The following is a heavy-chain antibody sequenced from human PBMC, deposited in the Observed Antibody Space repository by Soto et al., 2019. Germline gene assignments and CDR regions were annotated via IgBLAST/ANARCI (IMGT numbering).Heavy chain of an antibody. CDR1: GFTFTSYW. J-gene: IGHJ5*02. V-gene: IGHV3-74*01. CDR3: TRSITGYSYADT. CDR2: INSDGSST. Sequence: EVQLVESGGGLVQPGGSLRLSCAASGFTFTSYWMHWVRQAPGKGLVWVSRINSDGSSTVYVDSVKGRFTISRDNAKNTLYLQMNSLRAEDTAIYYCTRSITGYSYADTWGQGTLVPGSS. D-gene: IGHD5-18*01.